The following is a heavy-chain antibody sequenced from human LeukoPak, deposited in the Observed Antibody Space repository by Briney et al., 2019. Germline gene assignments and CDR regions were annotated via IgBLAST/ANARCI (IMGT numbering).Heavy chain of an antibody. CDR2: ISYSGST. CDR3: ARGVVADERYFDLNFDY. V-gene: IGHV4-61*01. J-gene: IGHJ4*02. CDR1: GGSISSVSGGSISTYY. D-gene: IGHD3-9*01. Sequence: SETLSLTCSVSGGSISSVSGGSISTYYWSWIRQPPGKGLEWIGYISYSGSTSYNPSLKSRVTISVDTSKNQFSLKLSSVTAADTAVYYCARGVVADERYFDLNFDYWGQGTLVTVSS.